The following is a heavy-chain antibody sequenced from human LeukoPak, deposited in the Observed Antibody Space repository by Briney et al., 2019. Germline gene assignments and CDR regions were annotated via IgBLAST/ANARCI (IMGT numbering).Heavy chain of an antibody. Sequence: PSETLSLTCTVSGGSISGSSYYWGWLRQPPGKGLEWIANAYYTGTTYYNPSLKSRVTVSVDTSKNQSSLKLSSVTAADTAVYYCARQDTITTPGVDYWGQGTPVTVSS. D-gene: IGHD3-3*01. CDR1: GGSISGSSYY. CDR3: ARQDTITTPGVDY. V-gene: IGHV4-39*01. J-gene: IGHJ4*02. CDR2: AYYTGTT.